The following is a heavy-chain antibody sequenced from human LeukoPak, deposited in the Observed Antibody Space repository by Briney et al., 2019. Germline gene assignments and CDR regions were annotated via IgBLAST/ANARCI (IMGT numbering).Heavy chain of an antibody. CDR2: ISGSVGST. CDR3: AKAPQLYYFDY. CDR1: XXTXXSXX. Sequence: XLXCXXSXXTXXSXXXSXXRQAPXKGLEWVSAISGSVGSTYYADSVKGRFAISRDNSKNTLYLQMNSLRAEDTAVYYCAKAPQLYYFDYWGQGTLVTVSS. D-gene: IGHD1-1*01. V-gene: IGHV3-23*01. J-gene: IGHJ4*02.